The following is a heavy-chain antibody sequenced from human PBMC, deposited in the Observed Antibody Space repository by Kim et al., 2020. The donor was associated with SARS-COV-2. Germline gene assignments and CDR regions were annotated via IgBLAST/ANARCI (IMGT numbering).Heavy chain of an antibody. CDR1: GYTFTSYY. CDR2: INPSGGST. J-gene: IGHJ4*02. CDR3: ARGSPSEGGYSYGSKLDY. D-gene: IGHD5-18*01. V-gene: IGHV1-46*01. Sequence: ASVKVSCKASGYTFTSYYMHWVRQAPGQGLEWMGIINPSGGSTSYAQKFQGRVTMTRDTSTSTVYMELSSLRSEDTAVYYCARGSPSEGGYSYGSKLDYWGQGTLVTVSS.